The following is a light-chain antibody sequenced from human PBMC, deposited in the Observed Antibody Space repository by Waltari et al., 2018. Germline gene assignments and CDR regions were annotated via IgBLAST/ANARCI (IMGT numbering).Light chain of an antibody. CDR1: QSLNNG. CDR3: QQYNTYPRT. V-gene: IGKV1-5*03. Sequence: IQMTQSPSTLSASVGDRVTITCRASQSLNNGLAWYQQKPRKAPKLLIDTASTLQNGVPSRFSGSASGTEFTLTIDSLQSEDFATYYCQQYNTYPRTFGQGSKVELK. J-gene: IGKJ1*01. CDR2: TAS.